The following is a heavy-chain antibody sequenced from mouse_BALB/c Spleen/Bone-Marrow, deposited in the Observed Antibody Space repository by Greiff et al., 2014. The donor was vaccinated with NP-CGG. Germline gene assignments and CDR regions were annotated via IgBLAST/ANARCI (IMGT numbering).Heavy chain of an antibody. D-gene: IGHD1-1*01. Sequence: VQLQQPGAELVKPGASVKLSCTASGFNIKDTYMHWVKQRPEQGLEWIGRIDPANVNTKYDPKFQGKATITADTSSSTAYLQLSSLTSEDTAVYYCASYVYGYYFDYWGQGTTLTASS. CDR1: GFNIKDTY. V-gene: IGHV14-3*02. CDR2: IDPANVNT. J-gene: IGHJ2*01. CDR3: ASYVYGYYFDY.